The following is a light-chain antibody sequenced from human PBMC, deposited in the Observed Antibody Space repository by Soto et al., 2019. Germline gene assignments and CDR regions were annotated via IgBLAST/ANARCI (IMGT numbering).Light chain of an antibody. CDR2: GAS. CDR1: QSVGNN. CDR3: QQYNNWVT. Sequence: EIVMTQSPATLSVSPGERATLFFRASQSVGNNLAWYQQKPGQAPRLLIYGASTRATGIPARFSGSGSGTDFTLTISSLQSEDFAVYYCQQYNNWVTFGGGTKVDIK. J-gene: IGKJ4*01. V-gene: IGKV3D-15*01.